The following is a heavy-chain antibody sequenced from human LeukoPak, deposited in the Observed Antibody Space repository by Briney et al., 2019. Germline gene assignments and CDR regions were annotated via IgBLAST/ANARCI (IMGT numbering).Heavy chain of an antibody. CDR3: ARVAYGSGSYYPDYYMDV. D-gene: IGHD3-10*01. Sequence: GSLRLSCAASGFTFSSYSMNWVRQAPGKGLEWVSSISSSSSYIYYADSVKGRFTISRDNAKNSLYLQMNSLRAEDTAVYYCARVAYGSGSYYPDYYMDVWGKGTTVSVSS. CDR2: ISSSSSYI. CDR1: GFTFSSYS. J-gene: IGHJ6*03. V-gene: IGHV3-21*01.